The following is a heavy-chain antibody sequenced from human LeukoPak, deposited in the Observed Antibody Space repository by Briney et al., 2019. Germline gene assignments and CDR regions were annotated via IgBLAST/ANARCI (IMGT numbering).Heavy chain of an antibody. V-gene: IGHV3-7*03. D-gene: IGHD3-9*01. CDR3: ARAFYYDILTGYWDYFDY. CDR2: IKQDGSEK. J-gene: IGHJ4*02. Sequence: GGSLRLSCAASGFTFSSYWMSWVRQAPGKGREWVANIKQDGSEKYYVDSVKGRFTISRDNAKNSLYLQMNSLRAEDTAVYYCARAFYYDILTGYWDYFDYWGQGTLVTVSS. CDR1: GFTFSSYW.